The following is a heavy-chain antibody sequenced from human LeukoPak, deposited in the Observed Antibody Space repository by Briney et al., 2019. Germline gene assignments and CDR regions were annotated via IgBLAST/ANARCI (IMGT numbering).Heavy chain of an antibody. D-gene: IGHD3-22*01. CDR1: GGTFSSHA. V-gene: IGHV1-69*05. CDR3: ASSMTDHYDSSGLSFDY. CDR2: IIPMFGTA. Sequence: GASVKVSCKASGGTFSSHAISWVRQAPGQGLEWMGRIIPMFGTANYAQKFQGRVTISTDESTSTAYMEVSSLRSEDTAVYYCASSMTDHYDSSGLSFDYWGQGTLVTVSS. J-gene: IGHJ4*02.